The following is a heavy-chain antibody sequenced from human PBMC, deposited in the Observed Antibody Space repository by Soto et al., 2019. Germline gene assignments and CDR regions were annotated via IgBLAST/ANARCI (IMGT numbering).Heavy chain of an antibody. D-gene: IGHD6-13*01. J-gene: IGHJ4*02. CDR2: ISPYNGKT. V-gene: IGHV1-18*01. CDR3: ARGGFSTSWLGLLGTGAHGVEIDY. CDR1: GYTFISYG. Sequence: QVQLVQSGAEVKKTGASVEVPCKASGYTFISYGISWVRQAPGQGLEWVGWISPYNGKTNYAQKFQGRVTLTTETPTSTAYLDLRSLRSDDTAVYYCARGGFSTSWLGLLGTGAHGVEIDYWGQGTLVTVSS.